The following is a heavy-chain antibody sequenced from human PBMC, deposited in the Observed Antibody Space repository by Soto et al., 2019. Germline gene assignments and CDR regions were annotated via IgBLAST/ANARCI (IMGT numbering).Heavy chain of an antibody. Sequence: QVQLVESGGGVVQPGGSLRLSCAAAGCTCGRHGMHWVRQAPGKGLEWVAVMGSDGRRASYEDSVKGRFTISRDNGQNTLYLQMNSLRAEETAVYYCARDDDYGDNGLDYWGQGTLVTVSS. CDR3: ARDDDYGDNGLDY. D-gene: IGHD4-17*01. CDR1: GCTCGRHG. CDR2: MGSDGRRA. J-gene: IGHJ4*02. V-gene: IGHV3-33*01.